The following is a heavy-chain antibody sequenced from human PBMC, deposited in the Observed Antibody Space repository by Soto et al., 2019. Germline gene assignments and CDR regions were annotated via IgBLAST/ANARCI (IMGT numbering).Heavy chain of an antibody. V-gene: IGHV1-18*01. J-gene: IGHJ4*02. CDR3: ARDRLDIVVVVAATPEVNFDY. CDR2: ISAYNGNT. Sequence: ASVKVSFKASGYTFTSYGISWVRQAPGQGLEWMGWISAYNGNTNYAQKLQGRVTMTTDTSTSTAYMELRSLRSDDTAVYYCARDRLDIVVVVAATPEVNFDYWGQGSLVTFSS. D-gene: IGHD2-15*01. CDR1: GYTFTSYG.